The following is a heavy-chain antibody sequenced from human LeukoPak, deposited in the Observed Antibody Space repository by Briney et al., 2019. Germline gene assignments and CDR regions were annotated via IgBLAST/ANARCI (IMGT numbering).Heavy chain of an antibody. CDR2: IGGSGDKT. Sequence: GGSLRLSCAASGFTFINAWMSWVRQAPGKGLEWVSTIGGSGDKTFYADSVKGRFTISRDNSKNMVHLQMNSLTGEDTALYYCVRRGDASSGWGDHDFWGQGALVTVSS. V-gene: IGHV3-23*01. D-gene: IGHD6-19*01. CDR3: VRRGDASSGWGDHDF. J-gene: IGHJ4*02. CDR1: GFTFINAW.